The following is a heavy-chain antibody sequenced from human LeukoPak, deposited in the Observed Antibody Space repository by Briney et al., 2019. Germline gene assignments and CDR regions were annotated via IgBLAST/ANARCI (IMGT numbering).Heavy chain of an antibody. CDR3: ARELTGADY. CDR1: GGSISSGGYY. Sequence: PSETLSLTCTVSGGSISSGGYYWSWIRQHPGKGLEWIGYIYYSGSTYYNPPLKSRVSISVDTSKNQFSLKLSPVTAADTAVYYCARELTGADYWGQGTLVTVSS. V-gene: IGHV4-31*03. J-gene: IGHJ4*02. D-gene: IGHD1-14*01. CDR2: IYYSGST.